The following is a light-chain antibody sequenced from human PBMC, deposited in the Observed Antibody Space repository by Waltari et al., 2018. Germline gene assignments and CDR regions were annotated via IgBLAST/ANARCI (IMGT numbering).Light chain of an antibody. V-gene: IGKV2-28*01. Sequence: LVMTQSPLSLPVTPREPPSISSRSGQSLLHSNGNTYFDWYLQKPWQSPRLLISLAFNGDSGVPARFSGSGAGTDFTLQISRVEAEDVGVYYCMQSLQTPRTFGQGTKLEIK. CDR2: LAF. CDR1: QSLLHSNGNTY. CDR3: MQSLQTPRT. J-gene: IGKJ1*01.